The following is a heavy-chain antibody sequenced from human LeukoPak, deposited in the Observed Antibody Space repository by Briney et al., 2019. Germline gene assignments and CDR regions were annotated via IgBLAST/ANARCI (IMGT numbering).Heavy chain of an antibody. D-gene: IGHD2-2*01. V-gene: IGHV4-30-2*01. J-gene: IGHJ5*02. CDR2: IYHSGST. CDR1: GGSISSGGYY. CDR3: ASLNIVVVPAAISNWFDP. Sequence: SETLSLTCTVSGGSISSGGYYWSWIRQPPGKGLEWIGYIYHSGSTYYNPSLKSRVTISVDKSKNQFSLKLSSVTAADTAVYYCASLNIVVVPAAISNWFDPWGQGTLVTVSS.